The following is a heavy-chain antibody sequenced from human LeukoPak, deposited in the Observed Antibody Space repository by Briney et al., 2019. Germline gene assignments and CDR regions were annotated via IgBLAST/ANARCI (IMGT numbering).Heavy chain of an antibody. Sequence: GGSLRLSCAASGFTFSSYAMSWVRQAPGKGLEWVSGISGSGGNTYYADSVKGRFTISRDNSKNTLFLQMNSLRAEDTAVYYCAKLLNYGGNSDYFDYWGQRTQVTASS. CDR2: ISGSGGNT. CDR1: GFTFSSYA. J-gene: IGHJ4*02. CDR3: AKLLNYGGNSDYFDY. D-gene: IGHD4-23*01. V-gene: IGHV3-23*01.